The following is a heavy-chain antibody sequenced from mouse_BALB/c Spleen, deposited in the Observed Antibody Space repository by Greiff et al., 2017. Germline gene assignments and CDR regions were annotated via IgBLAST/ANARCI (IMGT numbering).Heavy chain of an antibody. CDR2: INPSNGGT. CDR1: GYTFTSYY. J-gene: IGHJ1*01. V-gene: IGHV1S81*02. CDR3: TRGDGNYFYWYFDV. Sequence: QVQLQQSGAELVKPGASVKLSCKASGYTFTSYYMYWVKQRPGQGLEWIGGINPSNGGTNFNEKFKSKATLTVDKSSSTAYMQLSSLTSEDSAVYYCTRGDGNYFYWYFDVWGAGTTVTVSS. D-gene: IGHD2-1*01.